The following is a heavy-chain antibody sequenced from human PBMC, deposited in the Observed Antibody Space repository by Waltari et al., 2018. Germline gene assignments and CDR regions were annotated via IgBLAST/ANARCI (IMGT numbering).Heavy chain of an antibody. J-gene: IGHJ5*02. CDR3: GKDQENDPSCEVT. Sequence: EVQLLESGGDLVQPGGSLSLSCAASGFTFTNYAMIWVRQVPGKGLEWVSSISASGSGSYYADSVKGRFTISRDNSRGTLSLQMNSLTAEDTAVYYCGKDQENDPSCEVTWGQGTLVTVSS. V-gene: IGHV3-23*01. CDR1: GFTFTNYA. CDR2: ISASGSGS.